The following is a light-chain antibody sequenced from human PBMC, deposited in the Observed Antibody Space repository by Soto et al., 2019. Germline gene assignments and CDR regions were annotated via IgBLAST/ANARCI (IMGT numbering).Light chain of an antibody. Sequence: EIVMTQSPATLSLSPGERATLSCRASQNVNSKLDWYQQKPGQAPRLLIYGTSTRATDVPARFSGSGSGTEFTLTISSLQSEDFAVYYCQQYNNWPWTFGQGTKVDIK. J-gene: IGKJ1*01. CDR2: GTS. V-gene: IGKV3-15*01. CDR3: QQYNNWPWT. CDR1: QNVNSK.